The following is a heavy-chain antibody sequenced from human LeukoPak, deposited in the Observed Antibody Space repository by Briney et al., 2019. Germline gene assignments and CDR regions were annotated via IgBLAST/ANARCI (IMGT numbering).Heavy chain of an antibody. CDR3: ARDWTTTAVALDY. V-gene: IGHV3-33*08. CDR1: GFTFSSYG. CDR2: IWYDGSNK. D-gene: IGHD6-19*01. J-gene: IGHJ4*02. Sequence: GRSLRLSCAAAGFTFSSYGMHWVGQAPGKGGEGGAVIWYDGSNKNYEDSVKGRVTISRDNSKNTLYLQMNSLRAEDTAVYYCARDWTTTAVALDYWGQGTLVTVSS.